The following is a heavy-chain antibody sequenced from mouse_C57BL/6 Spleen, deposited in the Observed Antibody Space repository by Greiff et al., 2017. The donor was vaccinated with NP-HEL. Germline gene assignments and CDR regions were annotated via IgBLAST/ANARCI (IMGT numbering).Heavy chain of an antibody. V-gene: IGHV14-1*01. Sequence: VQLQQSGAELVRPGASVKLSCTASGFNIKDYYMHWVKQRPEQGLEWIGRIDPEDGDTEYAPKFQGKATMTADTSSNTAYLQLSSLTSEDTAVYYCTTRGGTNLYFDYWGQGTTLTVSS. J-gene: IGHJ2*01. D-gene: IGHD4-1*01. CDR2: IDPEDGDT. CDR3: TTRGGTNLYFDY. CDR1: GFNIKDYY.